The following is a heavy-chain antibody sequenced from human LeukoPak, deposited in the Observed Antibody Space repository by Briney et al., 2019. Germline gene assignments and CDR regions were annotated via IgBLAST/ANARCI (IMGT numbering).Heavy chain of an antibody. V-gene: IGHV3-64*01. CDR1: GFSLSQYA. CDR2: ISADGGTT. J-gene: IGHJ6*03. D-gene: IGHD2-15*01. Sequence: GGSLRLSCAASGFSLSQYAVHWVRQAPGRGLEYVSSISADGGTTYFANSVKGRFTFSRDNSKNLLYLHLGGLRVDDMAVYHCARGSGVHYMDVWGKGTTVTVSS. CDR3: ARGSGVHYMDV.